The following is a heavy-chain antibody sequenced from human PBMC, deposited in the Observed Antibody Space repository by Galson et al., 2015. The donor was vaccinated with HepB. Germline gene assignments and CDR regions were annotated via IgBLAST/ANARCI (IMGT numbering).Heavy chain of an antibody. J-gene: IGHJ1*01. CDR3: VPDGRHDGEYFQH. CDR1: GYTLTDLS. D-gene: IGHD3-16*01. Sequence: SVKVSCKVSGYTLTDLSMDWVRQAPGKGLEWMGGFDPEDGETFYAQKFKGRVTMTEDTSTDTAYMKLSILRSEDTAVYYCVPDGRHDGEYFQHWGQGTPVTVSS. CDR2: FDPEDGET. V-gene: IGHV1-24*01.